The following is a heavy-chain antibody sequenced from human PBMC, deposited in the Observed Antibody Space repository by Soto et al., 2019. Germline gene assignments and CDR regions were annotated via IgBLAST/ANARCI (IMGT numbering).Heavy chain of an antibody. CDR1: GGSINSGGYC. D-gene: IGHD5-18*01. CDR2: ISYGGST. Sequence: QVQLQESGPGLVKPSQTLSLTCTVSGGSINSGGYCWRWIRQHPGKGLDWIGCISYGGSTSYNPSLKSRVTISVDTSKNQFSLTLTSVTAADTAVYYCSRGILVWGQGALITVSS. CDR3: SRGILV. V-gene: IGHV4-31*03. J-gene: IGHJ4*02.